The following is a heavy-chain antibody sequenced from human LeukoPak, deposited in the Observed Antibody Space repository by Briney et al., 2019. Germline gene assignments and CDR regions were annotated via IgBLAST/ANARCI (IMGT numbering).Heavy chain of an antibody. V-gene: IGHV3-23*01. D-gene: IGHD3-10*01. CDR1: GFTFSSYA. CDR2: ISGSGGST. J-gene: IGHJ4*02. Sequence: GGSLRLSCAASGFTFSSYAMSWVRQAPGKGLEWVSAISGSGGSTYYADSVKGRFTISRDNSKNTLYLQMNSLRAEDTAVYYCAKDSLSSGSYYNVGFDYWGQGTLVTVSS. CDR3: AKDSLSSGSYYNVGFDY.